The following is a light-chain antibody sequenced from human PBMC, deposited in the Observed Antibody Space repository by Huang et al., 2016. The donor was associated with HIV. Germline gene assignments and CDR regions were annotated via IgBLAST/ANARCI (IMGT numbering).Light chain of an antibody. CDR2: WAS. V-gene: IGKV4-1*01. CDR1: QSVLYTSNNKSP. Sequence: DIVLTQSPDSLAVSLGERATINCKSSQSVLYTSNNKSPLAWYQQKPGQPPTLLIYWASTRESGVPDRFSGSGSGTDFTLTIRSLQAEDVAVYYCQQYYSTPLYTFGQGTKLEIK. CDR3: QQYYSTPLYT. J-gene: IGKJ2*01.